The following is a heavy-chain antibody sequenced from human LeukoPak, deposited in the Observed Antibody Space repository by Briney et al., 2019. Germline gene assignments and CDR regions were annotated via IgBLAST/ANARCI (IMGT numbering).Heavy chain of an antibody. D-gene: IGHD1-1*01. J-gene: IGHJ4*02. CDR3: ARRETRTFDY. V-gene: IGHV4-4*01. Sequence: SETLSLTCTVSGASISSSNWWSWVRQPPGKGPEWIGEIYHGGSTNYNPSLKSRVTISVDKSKNQFSLKLNSVTAADTAVYCCARRETRTFDYWGQGTLVTVSS. CDR1: GASISSSNW. CDR2: IYHGGST.